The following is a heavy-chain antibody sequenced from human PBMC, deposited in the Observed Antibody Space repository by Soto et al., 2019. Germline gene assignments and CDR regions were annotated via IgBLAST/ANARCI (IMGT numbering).Heavy chain of an antibody. CDR2: ISSNGGST. D-gene: IGHD3-9*01. Sequence: GGSRRLSCSASGFTFSSYAMHWVRQAPGKGLEYVSAISSNGGSTYYADSVKGRFTISRDNSKNTLYLQMSSLRAEDTAVYYCVKALRYFDWLPDFDYWGQGTLVTVSS. CDR3: VKALRYFDWLPDFDY. CDR1: GFTFSSYA. J-gene: IGHJ4*02. V-gene: IGHV3-64D*06.